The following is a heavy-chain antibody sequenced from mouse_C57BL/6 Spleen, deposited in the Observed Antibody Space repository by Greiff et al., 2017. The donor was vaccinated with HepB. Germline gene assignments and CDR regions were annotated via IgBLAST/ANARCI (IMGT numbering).Heavy chain of an antibody. CDR2: IHPSDSDT. Sequence: VQLVESGAELVKPGASVKVSCKASGYTFTSYWMHWVKQRPGQGLEWIGRIHPSDSDTNYNQKFKGKATLTVNKSTSKAYMQLSSLTSEDSAVYYCAMPQSGVCRFDYWGQGTLVTVSA. V-gene: IGHV1-74*01. J-gene: IGHJ3*01. CDR3: AMPQSGVCRFDY. CDR1: GYTFTSYW. D-gene: IGHD6-1*01.